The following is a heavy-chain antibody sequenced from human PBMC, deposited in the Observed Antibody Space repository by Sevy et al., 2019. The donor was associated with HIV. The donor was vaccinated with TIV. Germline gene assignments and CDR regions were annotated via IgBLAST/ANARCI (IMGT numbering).Heavy chain of an antibody. D-gene: IGHD5-12*01. CDR1: GYTFTGYY. J-gene: IGHJ4*02. Sequence: ASVKVSCKASGYTFTGYYMHWVRQAPGQGLEWMGRINPNSGGTNYAQKFQGRVTMTRDTSISTAYMELSRLRSDETAVYYCARDRGAGWLQSVYYFDYWGQGTLVTVSS. V-gene: IGHV1-2*06. CDR2: INPNSGGT. CDR3: ARDRGAGWLQSVYYFDY.